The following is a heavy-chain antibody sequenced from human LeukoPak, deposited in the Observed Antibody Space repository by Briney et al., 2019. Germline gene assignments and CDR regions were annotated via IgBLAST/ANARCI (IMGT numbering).Heavy chain of an antibody. CDR2: IQYDGSNQ. CDR3: AGDLISGSGSLGY. J-gene: IGHJ4*02. V-gene: IGHV3-30*12. CDR1: RFTFSSYG. D-gene: IGHD3-10*01. Sequence: GGSLRLSCAASRFTFSSYGMHWVRQAPGKGLEWVAYIQYDGSNQQYADSVKGRFTISRDNAKTTLYLQMNSLRDEDTAVYYCAGDLISGSGSLGYWGQGTRVIVSS.